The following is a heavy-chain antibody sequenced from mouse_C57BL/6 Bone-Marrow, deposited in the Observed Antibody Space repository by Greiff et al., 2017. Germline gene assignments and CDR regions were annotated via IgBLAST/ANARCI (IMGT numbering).Heavy chain of an antibody. Sequence: QVQLQQSGAELVRPGTSVKMSCKASGYTFTNYWIGWAKQRPGHGLEWIGDIYPGGGYTNYNEKFKGKATLTADKSSSTAYMQFSSLTSEDSAIYYCARSGGLRRGYYFDYWGQGTTLTVSS. V-gene: IGHV1-63*01. D-gene: IGHD2-4*01. CDR1: GYTFTNYW. CDR3: ARSGGLRRGYYFDY. J-gene: IGHJ2*01. CDR2: IYPGGGYT.